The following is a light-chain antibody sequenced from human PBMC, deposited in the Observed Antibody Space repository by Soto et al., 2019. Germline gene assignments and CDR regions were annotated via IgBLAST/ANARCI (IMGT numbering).Light chain of an antibody. CDR1: QSVSSSY. Sequence: EIVLTQSPGTLSLSPGERATLSCRASQSVSSSYLAWYQQKPGHAPRLLIYGASSRATGIPDRFSGSGSGTDFTLTISRLEPEEFAVYYCQQYGNSPYTFGQGTQLEIK. CDR2: GAS. V-gene: IGKV3-20*01. CDR3: QQYGNSPYT. J-gene: IGKJ2*01.